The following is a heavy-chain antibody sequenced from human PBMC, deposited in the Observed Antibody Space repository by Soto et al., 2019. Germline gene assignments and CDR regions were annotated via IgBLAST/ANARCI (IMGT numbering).Heavy chain of an antibody. CDR3: ARMWRGGVFDY. CDR2: INPSDGST. V-gene: IGHV1-46*01. Sequence: ASVKVSCKASGYTFTSYSMHCLLQAPLHCLEWMAIINPSDGSTTYAQKFRGRVTVTRDTSTSTVHMEVSSLRADDTAVYYCARMWRGGVFDYWGQGTLVTVSS. J-gene: IGHJ4*02. D-gene: IGHD2-21*01. CDR1: GYTFTSYS.